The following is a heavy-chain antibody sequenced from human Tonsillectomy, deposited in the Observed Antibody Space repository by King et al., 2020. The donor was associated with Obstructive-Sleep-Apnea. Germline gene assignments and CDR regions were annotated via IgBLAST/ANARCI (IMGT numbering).Heavy chain of an antibody. J-gene: IGHJ6*02. Sequence: VQLVESGGGLVQPGGSLRLSCAASGFPFSSYAMSLVRQAPGKGLEWVSSIIASGGSTNYADSVKGRFTMSRDNSKNTLYLQMNSLRAEDTAVYYCAKQGTIFGVVTEVDYYGMDVWGQGTTVTVSS. CDR2: IIASGGST. CDR1: GFPFSSYA. CDR3: AKQGTIFGVVTEVDYYGMDV. D-gene: IGHD3-3*01. V-gene: IGHV3-23*04.